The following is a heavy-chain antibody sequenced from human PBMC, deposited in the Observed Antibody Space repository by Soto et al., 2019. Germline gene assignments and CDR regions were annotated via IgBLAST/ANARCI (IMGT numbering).Heavy chain of an antibody. D-gene: IGHD4-17*01. CDR1: GFSLSTSGMC. J-gene: IGHJ6*02. V-gene: IGHV2-70*11. CDR2: IDWDDDK. Sequence: SGPTLVNPTQTLTLTCTFSGFSLSTSGMCVSWIRQPPGKALEWLARIDWDDDKYYSTSLRTRLTISKDTSKNQVVLTMTNMDPVDTATYYCARIRLLRWSKTPYGMDVWGQGTTVTVSS. CDR3: ARIRLLRWSKTPYGMDV.